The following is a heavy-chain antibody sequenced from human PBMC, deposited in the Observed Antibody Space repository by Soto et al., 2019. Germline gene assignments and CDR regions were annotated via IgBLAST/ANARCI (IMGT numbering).Heavy chain of an antibody. Sequence: EVQLVESGGGLVKPGGSLSLSCGASGFTFSRYSMNWVRQAPGKGLEWGSSISSSSRYIYYADSVKGRFTISRDNAKNSLNLQMNSLRAEDTAVYYCAAQGYSSSSWLDPCGQGTLVTVYS. CDR3: AAQGYSSSSWLDP. CDR2: ISSSSRYI. D-gene: IGHD6-13*01. J-gene: IGHJ5*02. V-gene: IGHV3-21*01. CDR1: GFTFSRYS.